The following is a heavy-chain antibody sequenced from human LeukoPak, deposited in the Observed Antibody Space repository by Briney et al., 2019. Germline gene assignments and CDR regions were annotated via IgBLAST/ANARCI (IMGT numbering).Heavy chain of an antibody. Sequence: PGGSLRLSCAASGFTFSSYAMSWVRQAPGKGLEWVSAISGSGGSTYYADSVKGRFTISRDNSKNTLYLQMNSLRAEDTAVYYCAARSLYGGSVDYWGQGTLVIVSS. CDR3: AARSLYGGSVDY. CDR2: ISGSGGST. J-gene: IGHJ4*02. D-gene: IGHD4-23*01. V-gene: IGHV3-23*01. CDR1: GFTFSSYA.